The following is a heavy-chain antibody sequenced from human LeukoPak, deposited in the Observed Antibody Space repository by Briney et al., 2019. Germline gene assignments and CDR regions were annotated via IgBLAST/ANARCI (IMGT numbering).Heavy chain of an antibody. CDR2: IGGRGSNI. D-gene: IGHD3-22*01. CDR1: GFTFSSYS. J-gene: IGHJ6*02. Sequence: GGSLRLSCAASGFTFSSYSMNWVRQAPGKGLEWVSYIGGRGSNICYADSVKGRFTISSDNAKNSLYLLMNSLRDEDTAVYFCARGGSGYGDYYYFYGFDVWGQGTTVTVSS. CDR3: ARGGSGYGDYYYFYGFDV. V-gene: IGHV3-48*02.